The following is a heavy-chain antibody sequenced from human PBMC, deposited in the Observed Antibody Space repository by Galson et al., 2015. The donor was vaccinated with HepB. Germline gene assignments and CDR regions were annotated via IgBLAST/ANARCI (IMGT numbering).Heavy chain of an antibody. Sequence: SLRLSCAASGFTFSDYYMSWIRQAPGKGLEWVSYISSSSSYTNYADSVKGRFTISRDNAKNSLYLQMNSLRAEDTAVYYCARDRRRGYSGYEPIPNYYYYGMDVWGQGTMVTVSS. CDR3: ARDRRRGYSGYEPIPNYYYYGMDV. D-gene: IGHD5-12*01. CDR1: GFTFSDYY. J-gene: IGHJ6*02. CDR2: ISSSSSYT. V-gene: IGHV3-11*06.